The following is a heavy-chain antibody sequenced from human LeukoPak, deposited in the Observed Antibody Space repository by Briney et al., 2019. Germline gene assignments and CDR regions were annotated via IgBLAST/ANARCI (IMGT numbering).Heavy chain of an antibody. V-gene: IGHV1-2*02. CDR1: GYTFTGYY. J-gene: IGHJ6*03. CDR2: INPNSGGT. CDR3: ARASDYVWGTYEYYYYMDV. D-gene: IGHD3-16*01. Sequence: ASVKVSCKASGYTFTGYYIHWVRQAPGQGLEWMGWINPNSGGTNYAQKFQDRVTMTRDTSISTAYMELSRLRSDDTAVYYCARASDYVWGTYEYYYYMDVWGKGTTVTVSS.